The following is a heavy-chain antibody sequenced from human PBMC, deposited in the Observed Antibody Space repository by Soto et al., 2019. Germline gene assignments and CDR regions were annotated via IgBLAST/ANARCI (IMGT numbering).Heavy chain of an antibody. V-gene: IGHV4-34*01. CDR2: VSQTETT. Sequence: SETLSLTCVVYGESFGGFYWSWVRQSPGKGLEWIGEVSQTETTAYSPSLKSRVSISADTSKKQFSLTLTSVTAADTAVYYCVHSPNVAVDHWGHGTLVTVSS. CDR1: GESFGGFY. J-gene: IGHJ4*01. CDR3: VHSPNVAVDH. D-gene: IGHD2-15*01.